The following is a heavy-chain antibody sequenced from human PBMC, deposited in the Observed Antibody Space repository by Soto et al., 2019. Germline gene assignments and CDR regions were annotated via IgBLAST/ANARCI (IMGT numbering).Heavy chain of an antibody. D-gene: IGHD2-21*02. J-gene: IGHJ6*02. CDR1: GFTFSDYY. CDR2: ISSSSSYT. V-gene: IGHV3-11*06. CDR3: AYGGNSAGPYPRDYYGMDV. Sequence: GSLRLSCAASGFTFSDYYMSWIRQAPGKGLEWVSYISSSSSYTNYADSVKGRFTISRDNAKNSLYLQMNSLRAEDTAVYYCAYGGNSAGPYPRDYYGMDVWGQGTTVTVSS.